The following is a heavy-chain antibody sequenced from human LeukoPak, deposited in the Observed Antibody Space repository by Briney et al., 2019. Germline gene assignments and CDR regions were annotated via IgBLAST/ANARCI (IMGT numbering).Heavy chain of an antibody. D-gene: IGHD3-10*01. CDR2: INHSGST. V-gene: IGHV4-34*01. CDR1: GGSISGYY. CDR3: ARGLGTMVLAAFDI. Sequence: SETLSLTCTVSGGSISGYYWSWIRQPPGKGLEWIGEINHSGSTNYNPSLKSRVTISVDTSKNQFSLKLSSVTAADTAVYYCARGLGTMVLAAFDIWGQGTMVTVSS. J-gene: IGHJ3*02.